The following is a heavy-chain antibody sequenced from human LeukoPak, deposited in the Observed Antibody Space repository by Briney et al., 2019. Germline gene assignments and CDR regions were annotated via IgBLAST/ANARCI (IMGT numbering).Heavy chain of an antibody. V-gene: IGHV3-53*01. Sequence: PGGSLRLSCAASGFTVSSNYMSWVRQAPGKRLEWVSVIYSGGSTYYADSVKGRFTISRDNSKNTLYLQMNSLRAEDTAVYYCARDNRNRYSGIYYYYGMDVWGQGTTVTVSS. CDR3: ARDNRNRYSGIYYYYGMDV. J-gene: IGHJ6*02. D-gene: IGHD1-26*01. CDR1: GFTVSSNY. CDR2: IYSGGST.